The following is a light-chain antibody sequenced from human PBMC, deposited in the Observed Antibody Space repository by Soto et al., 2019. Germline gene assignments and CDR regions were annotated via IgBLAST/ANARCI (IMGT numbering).Light chain of an antibody. CDR2: DVT. Sequence: QSALTQPASVSGYPGQSITISCTGTSSDVGGYNYVSWYQQHPVKAPKLMIYDVTNRPSGVSDRFSGSKSGNTASLTISGLQAEDEADYYCSSYTTSSTPYVFGTGTKLTV. CDR1: SSDVGGYNY. J-gene: IGLJ1*01. V-gene: IGLV2-14*01. CDR3: SSYTTSSTPYV.